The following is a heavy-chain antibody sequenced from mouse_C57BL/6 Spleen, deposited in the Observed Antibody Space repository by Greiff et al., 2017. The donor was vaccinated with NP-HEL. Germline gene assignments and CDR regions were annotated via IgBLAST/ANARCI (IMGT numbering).Heavy chain of an antibody. CDR1: GYAFTSSW. Sequence: QVQLQQSGPELVKPGTSVKISCKASGYAFTSSWMNWVKQRPGQGLEWIGRIYPGDGDTNYNGKFKGKATLTADKSSSTAYMQLSSLTSEDSAVYFGAGLCFAYWGQGTLVTVSA. J-gene: IGHJ3*01. D-gene: IGHD2-3*01. V-gene: IGHV1-82*01. CDR2: IYPGDGDT. CDR3: AGLCFAY.